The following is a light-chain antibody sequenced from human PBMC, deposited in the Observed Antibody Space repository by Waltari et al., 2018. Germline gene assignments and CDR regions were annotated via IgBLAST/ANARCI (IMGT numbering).Light chain of an antibody. CDR2: LNGDGSH. CDR3: QTWATGGV. V-gene: IGLV4-69*01. Sequence: QFVVTQSPSASASLGASVRLTCTLSGGHINYAIAWHQQRPEKGLRFLIKLNGDGSHTKGDGIPDRFSASSSGSDYYLTISSLQSGDEADYYCQTWATGGVFGGGTKLTVL. CDR1: GGHINYA. J-gene: IGLJ3*02.